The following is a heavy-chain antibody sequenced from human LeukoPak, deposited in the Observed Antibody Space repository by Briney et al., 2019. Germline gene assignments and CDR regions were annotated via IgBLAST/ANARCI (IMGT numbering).Heavy chain of an antibody. Sequence: SETLSLTCAVYGGSFSGYYWSWIRQPPGKGLEWIGEINHSGSTNYNPSLKSRVTISVDTSKNQFSLKLSSVTAADTAVYYCARRRRTKYYYGSGSYYNVPGENYYMDVWGKGTTVTISS. CDR3: ARRRRTKYYYGSGSYYNVPGENYYMDV. J-gene: IGHJ6*03. V-gene: IGHV4-34*01. CDR1: GGSFSGYY. CDR2: INHSGST. D-gene: IGHD3-10*01.